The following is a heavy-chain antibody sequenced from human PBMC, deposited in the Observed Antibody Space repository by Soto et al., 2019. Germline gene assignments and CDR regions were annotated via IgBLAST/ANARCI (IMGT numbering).Heavy chain of an antibody. D-gene: IGHD6-19*01. Sequence: QVQLVQSGAEVKKPGASVKVSCKASGYTFTSYGISWVRQAPGQGLEWMGWISAYNGNTNYAQKLQGRVTMTTDTSTSTAYMELRSLRSDDTAVYYCASLYDSDYSSGYYYGMDVCGQGTTVTVSS. J-gene: IGHJ6*02. V-gene: IGHV1-18*04. CDR3: ASLYDSDYSSGYYYGMDV. CDR1: GYTFTSYG. CDR2: ISAYNGNT.